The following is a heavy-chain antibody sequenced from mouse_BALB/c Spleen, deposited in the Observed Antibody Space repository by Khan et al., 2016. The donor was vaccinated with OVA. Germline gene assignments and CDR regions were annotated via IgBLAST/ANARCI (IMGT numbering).Heavy chain of an antibody. V-gene: IGHV5-6*01. Sequence: EVQLVESGGDLVKPGGSLKLSCAASGFTFSTYGMSWVRPTPDKRLEWVATISSGGSYTYYRDSVKGRFTISRDNAKNTLYLQMSSLKSEDTAMYYCARLAYYYNSEGFAYWGQGTLVTVSA. J-gene: IGHJ3*01. D-gene: IGHD1-1*02. CDR3: ARLAYYYNSEGFAY. CDR2: ISSGGSYT. CDR1: GFTFSTYG.